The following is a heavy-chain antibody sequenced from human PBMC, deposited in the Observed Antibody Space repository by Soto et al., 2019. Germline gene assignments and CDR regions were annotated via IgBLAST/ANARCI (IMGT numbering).Heavy chain of an antibody. CDR3: TSRYCSSTSCPPNYYYYGMDV. D-gene: IGHD2-2*01. CDR1: GFTFSNAW. V-gene: IGHV3-15*01. Sequence: EVQLVESGGGLVKPGGSLRLSCAASGFTFSNAWMSWVRQAPGKGLEWVGRIKSKTDGGTTDYAAPVKGGFTISRDDSKNTLYLQMNSLKTEDTAVYYCTSRYCSSTSCPPNYYYYGMDVWGQGTTVTVSS. J-gene: IGHJ6*02. CDR2: IKSKTDGGTT.